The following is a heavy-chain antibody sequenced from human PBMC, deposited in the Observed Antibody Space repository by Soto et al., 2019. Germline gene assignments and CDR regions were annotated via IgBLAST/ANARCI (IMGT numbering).Heavy chain of an antibody. V-gene: IGHV3-30-3*01. CDR2: ISFDGANT. D-gene: IGHD6-25*01. Sequence: QVQLVESGGGVVPPGGSRRVSCVVSGFTFISYNMHWVRQAPGEGLEWVAVISFDGANTFYADSVKGRFTISRDTSRDTLYLQMSRLRVEDTAVYYCARDGYNRGGFDYGGQGTLVSVS. J-gene: IGHJ4*02. CDR1: GFTFISYN. CDR3: ARDGYNRGGFDY.